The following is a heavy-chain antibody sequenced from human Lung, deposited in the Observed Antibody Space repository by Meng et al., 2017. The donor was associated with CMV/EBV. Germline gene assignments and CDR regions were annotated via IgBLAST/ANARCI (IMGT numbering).Heavy chain of an antibody. D-gene: IGHD1-14*01. Sequence: SVXVSRXSSVYILTLYHIHWVRKAPGQGLEWMGWINPNTGGTNSAQKFQGRVTMTGDTPISTDYMELRRLNSDDTALYYCARERGVGFRGTNEAFEFWGQGTMVTVSS. CDR3: ARERGVGFRGTNEAFEF. CDR2: INPNTGGT. V-gene: IGHV1-2*02. CDR1: VYILTLYH. J-gene: IGHJ3*01.